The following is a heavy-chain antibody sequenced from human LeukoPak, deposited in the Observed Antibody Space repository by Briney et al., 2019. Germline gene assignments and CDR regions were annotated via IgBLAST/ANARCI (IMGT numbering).Heavy chain of an antibody. CDR2: ISGSGGST. CDR3: AKDRAVAGFREIDY. CDR1: GFTFSSYA. D-gene: IGHD6-19*01. J-gene: IGHJ4*02. Sequence: PGGSLRLSCAASGFTFSSYAMSWVRQAPGKGLEWISAISGSGGSTYYADSVKGRFTISRDNSKNTLYLQMNSLRAEDTAVYYCAKDRAVAGFREIDYWGQGTLVTVSS. V-gene: IGHV3-23*01.